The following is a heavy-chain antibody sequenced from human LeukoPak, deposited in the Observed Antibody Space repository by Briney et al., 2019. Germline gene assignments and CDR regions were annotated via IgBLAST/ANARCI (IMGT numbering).Heavy chain of an antibody. CDR3: AKAILLWFGESLYYFDY. J-gene: IGHJ4*02. V-gene: IGHV3-23*01. CDR2: ISGSGGST. CDR1: GFTFSSYA. D-gene: IGHD3-10*01. Sequence: TGGSLRLSCAASGFTFSSYAMSSVREAPGKGLEWVSAISGSGGSTYYADSVKGRFTISRDNSKNTLYLQMNSLRAEDTAVYYCAKAILLWFGESLYYFDYWGQGTLVTVSS.